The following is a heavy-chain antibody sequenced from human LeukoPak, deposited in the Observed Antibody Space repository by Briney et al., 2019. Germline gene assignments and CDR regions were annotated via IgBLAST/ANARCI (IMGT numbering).Heavy chain of an antibody. Sequence: PGGSLRLSCAASGFTFSGYGMHWVRQAPGKGLEWVAVIWYDGSNKYYADSVKGRFTISRDNSKNTLYLQMNSLRAEDTAVYYCARDKRGDYYDSSGYFDYWGQGTLVTVSS. J-gene: IGHJ4*02. CDR2: IWYDGSNK. CDR1: GFTFSGYG. CDR3: ARDKRGDYYDSSGYFDY. D-gene: IGHD3-22*01. V-gene: IGHV3-33*01.